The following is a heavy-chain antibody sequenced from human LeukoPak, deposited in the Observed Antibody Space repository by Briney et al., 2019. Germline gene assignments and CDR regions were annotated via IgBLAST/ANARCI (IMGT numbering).Heavy chain of an antibody. D-gene: IGHD3-22*01. J-gene: IGHJ4*02. V-gene: IGHV4-59*01. CDR3: ARENSYYDSSGYYYGSGYFDY. CDR2: IYYSGST. CDR1: GGSISSYY. Sequence: SETLSLTCTVSGGSISSYYWSWIRQPPGKGLEWIGYIYYSGSTNYNPSLKSRVTISVDTSKNQFSLKLSSVTAADTAVYYCARENSYYDSSGYYYGSGYFDYWGQGTLVTVSS.